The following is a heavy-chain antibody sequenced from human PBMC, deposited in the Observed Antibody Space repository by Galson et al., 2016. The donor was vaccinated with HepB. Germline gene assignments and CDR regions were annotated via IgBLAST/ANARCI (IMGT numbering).Heavy chain of an antibody. CDR3: ARAWGDLDYSSYGMAV. J-gene: IGHJ6*04. Sequence: SLRLSCAAPGLIVHSYALHWVRQAPGKGLEWVAVISNDGNNKHYADSVKGRFTISRDNSKNTHFLQMNSLRPEDTAVDYCARAWGDLDYSSYGMAVWSKGTTVTVSS. D-gene: IGHD3-16*01. V-gene: IGHV3-30*04. CDR2: ISNDGNNK. CDR1: GLIVHSYA.